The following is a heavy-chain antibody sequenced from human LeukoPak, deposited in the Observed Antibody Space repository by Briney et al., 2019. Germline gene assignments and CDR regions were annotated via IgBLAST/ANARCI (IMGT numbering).Heavy chain of an antibody. CDR1: GFTFNSYA. V-gene: IGHV3-23*01. D-gene: IGHD6-19*01. J-gene: IGHJ4*02. CDR3: GKTTAGYSSGRFPGWPVDY. CDR2: IFGSGGSA. Sequence: GGSLRLSCAASGFTFNSYAMYWVRQAPGKGLEWISGIFGSGGSAHYADSVKARFTISRDNSKNKLYLQMNSLSAEDTAVYYCGKTTAGYSSGRFPGWPVDYWGQGTLVTVSS.